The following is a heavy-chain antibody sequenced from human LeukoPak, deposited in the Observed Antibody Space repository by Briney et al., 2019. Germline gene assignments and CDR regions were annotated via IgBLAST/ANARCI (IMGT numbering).Heavy chain of an antibody. V-gene: IGHV3-30-3*01. CDR3: ASPKGGGYSYGTPFDY. D-gene: IGHD5-18*01. Sequence: GGSLRLSCAASGFTFSSYAMHWVRQAPGKGLEWMAVISYDGSNKYYADSVKGRFTISRDNSKNTLYLQMNSLRAEDTAVYYCASPKGGGYSYGTPFDYWGQGTLVTVS. CDR1: GFTFSSYA. J-gene: IGHJ4*02. CDR2: ISYDGSNK.